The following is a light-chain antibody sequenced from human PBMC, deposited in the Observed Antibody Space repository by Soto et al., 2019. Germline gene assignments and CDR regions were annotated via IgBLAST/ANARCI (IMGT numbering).Light chain of an antibody. CDR3: PQYNNWPLT. CDR1: QSVSSK. CDR2: GAS. J-gene: IGKJ4*01. Sequence: EIVMTQSPATLAVSPGERATLSCRASQSVSSKLAWYQQRRGQAPRLLIFGASTRATGIPARFSGSGSGTEFTLTISSLQSEDFAVYYCPQYNNWPLTFGGGTTVEIK. V-gene: IGKV3-15*01.